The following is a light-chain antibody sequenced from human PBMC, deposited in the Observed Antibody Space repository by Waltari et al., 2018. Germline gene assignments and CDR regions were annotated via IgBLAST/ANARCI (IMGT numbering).Light chain of an antibody. J-gene: IGLJ2*01. CDR1: SSDVGGYNY. CDR3: SSYTTSSTQV. Sequence: QSALTQPASVSGSPGQSITISCTGTSSDVGGYNYVSWYQQHPGKAPKVMIYDVSNRPSGVSNRFSGSKSGDTASLTTSGLQAEDEADYYCSSYTTSSTQVFGGGTKLTVL. V-gene: IGLV2-14*01. CDR2: DVS.